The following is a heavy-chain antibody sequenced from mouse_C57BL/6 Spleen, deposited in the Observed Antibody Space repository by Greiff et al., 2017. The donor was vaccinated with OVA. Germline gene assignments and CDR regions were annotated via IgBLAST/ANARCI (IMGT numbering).Heavy chain of an antibody. CDR1: GYTFTSYW. CDR3: AREGDYDGYCPFDY. CDR2: IYPGSGST. Sequence: QVQLQQSGAELVKPGASVKMSCKASGYTFTSYWITWVKQRPGQGLEWIGDIYPGSGSTNYNEKFKSKATLTVDTSSSTAYMQLSSLTSEDSAVYYCAREGDYDGYCPFDYWGQGTTLTVSS. J-gene: IGHJ2*01. V-gene: IGHV1-55*01. D-gene: IGHD2-3*01.